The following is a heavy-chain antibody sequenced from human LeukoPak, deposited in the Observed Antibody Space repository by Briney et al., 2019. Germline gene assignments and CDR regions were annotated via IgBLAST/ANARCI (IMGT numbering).Heavy chain of an antibody. D-gene: IGHD3-22*01. Sequence: ASVKVSCKASGYTFTSYGISLVRQGPGQGLEWMGWISAYNGNTNYAQKLQGRVTMTTDTSTSTAYMELRSLRSDDTAVYYCASSLTRGYYYDSSGYYNWFDPWGQGTLVTVSS. V-gene: IGHV1-18*01. CDR1: GYTFTSYG. CDR2: ISAYNGNT. J-gene: IGHJ5*02. CDR3: ASSLTRGYYYDSSGYYNWFDP.